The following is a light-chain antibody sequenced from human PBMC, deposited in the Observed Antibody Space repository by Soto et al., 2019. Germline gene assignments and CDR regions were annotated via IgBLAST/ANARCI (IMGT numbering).Light chain of an antibody. J-gene: IGLJ1*01. V-gene: IGLV3-21*02. CDR3: QVWDSSSDHHV. CDR1: NIASKS. Sequence: SYELTQSPLVSVAPGQTASITCGGNNIASKSVHWYQQRPGQAPVPVVHDDSDRPSGIPERFSGSNSGNTATLTITRVEAGDEADYYCQVWDSSSDHHVFGAGTKVTVL. CDR2: DDS.